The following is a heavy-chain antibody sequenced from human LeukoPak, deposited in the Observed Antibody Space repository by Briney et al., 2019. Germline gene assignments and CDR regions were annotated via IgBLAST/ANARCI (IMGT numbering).Heavy chain of an antibody. V-gene: IGHV5-51*01. D-gene: IGHD3-9*01. Sequence: GESLKISCKGSGYKFTRHWIAWVRQMPGKGLEWMGIIYPGDSDTRYSPSFQGQVTISVDKSINTAYLQWNSLKASDTATYLCARYEDTGYISYFENWGQGTPVTVSS. CDR3: ARYEDTGYISYFEN. CDR2: IYPGDSDT. CDR1: GYKFTRHW. J-gene: IGHJ4*02.